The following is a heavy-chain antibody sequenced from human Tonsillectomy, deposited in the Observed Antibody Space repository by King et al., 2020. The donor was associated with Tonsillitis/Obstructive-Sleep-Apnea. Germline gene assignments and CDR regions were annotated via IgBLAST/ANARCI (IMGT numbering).Heavy chain of an antibody. J-gene: IGHJ4*02. CDR2: IKSDGRST. V-gene: IGHV3-74*01. Sequence: VQLVESGGGLVQPGGSLRLSCAASGFTFSTYWMYWVRQAPGKGLVWVSRIKSDGRSTTYADSVKGRFTISRDNAKNTLYLQMISLRAEDTAVYYCARGGSKGSADYGGQGTLVTVSS. D-gene: IGHD2-15*01. CDR3: ARGGSKGSADY. CDR1: GFTFSTYW.